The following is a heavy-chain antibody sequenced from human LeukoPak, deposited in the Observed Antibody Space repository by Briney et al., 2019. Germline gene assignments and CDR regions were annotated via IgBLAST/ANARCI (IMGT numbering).Heavy chain of an antibody. CDR2: IWYDGSNQ. CDR1: GFTFRNHG. Sequence: GGSLRLSCEASGFTFRNHGMHWVRQPPGKGLEWVAVIWYDGSNQYYADSVKGRFTISRDNSKNTQSLQMNSLRVEDTAVYYCARDIASRGLDYWGQGTLVTVSS. V-gene: IGHV3-33*01. CDR3: ARDIASRGLDY. J-gene: IGHJ4*02. D-gene: IGHD6-13*01.